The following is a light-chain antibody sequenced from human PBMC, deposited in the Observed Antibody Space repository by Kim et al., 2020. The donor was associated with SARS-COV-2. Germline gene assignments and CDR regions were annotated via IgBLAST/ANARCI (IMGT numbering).Light chain of an antibody. CDR2: YDS. Sequence: APRKTARITCGGNNIGSKSVHWYQQKPGQAPVLVIYYDSDRPSGIPERFSGSNSGNTATLTISRVEAGDEADYYCQVWDSSSELVFGGGTQLTVL. V-gene: IGLV3-21*04. J-gene: IGLJ2*01. CDR3: QVWDSSSELV. CDR1: NIGSKS.